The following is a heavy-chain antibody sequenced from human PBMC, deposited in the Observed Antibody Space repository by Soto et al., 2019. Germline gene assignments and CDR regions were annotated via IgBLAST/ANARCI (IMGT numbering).Heavy chain of an antibody. CDR3: ASWAAIAAAGLYY. Sequence: EVQLVESGGGLVQPGGSLRLSCAASGFTFSSYSMNWVRQAPGKGLEWVSYISSSSSTIYYADSVKGRFTISRDNAKNSLYLQMNSLRAEDTAVYYFASWAAIAAAGLYYWGQGTLVTVSS. CDR2: ISSSSSTI. J-gene: IGHJ4*02. D-gene: IGHD6-13*01. V-gene: IGHV3-48*01. CDR1: GFTFSSYS.